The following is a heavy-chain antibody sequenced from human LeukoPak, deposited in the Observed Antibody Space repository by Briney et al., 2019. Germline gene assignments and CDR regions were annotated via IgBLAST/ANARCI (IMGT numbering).Heavy chain of an antibody. D-gene: IGHD4-11*01. CDR2: IKQDGSEK. CDR3: ARLSVTNNFGY. V-gene: IGHV3-7*01. Sequence: PGGSLRLSCAASGFTFSSFWMSWVRQAPGKGLEWVANIKQDGSEKYYVDSVKGRSTISRDNAKNSLYLQMNGLRAEDTAVYYCARLSVTNNFGYWGQGTLVTVSS. J-gene: IGHJ4*02. CDR1: GFTFSSFW.